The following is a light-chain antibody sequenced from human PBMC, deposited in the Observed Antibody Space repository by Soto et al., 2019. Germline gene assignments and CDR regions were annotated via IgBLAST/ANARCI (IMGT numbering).Light chain of an antibody. CDR1: SSNIGSIT. Sequence: QSVLTQPPSASGTPGQRVTISCSGSSSNIGSITVSWYQQLPGTAPKLLIYSNNLRPSGVPDRFSGPKSGTSASLAISGLQSEDEADYYCAAWDDSLNGRGVFGGGTKLTVL. V-gene: IGLV1-44*01. CDR2: SNN. J-gene: IGLJ2*01. CDR3: AAWDDSLNGRGV.